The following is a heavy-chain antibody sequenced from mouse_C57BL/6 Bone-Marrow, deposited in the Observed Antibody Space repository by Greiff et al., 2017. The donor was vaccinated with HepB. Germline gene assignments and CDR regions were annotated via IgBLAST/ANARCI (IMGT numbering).Heavy chain of an antibody. Sequence: VQLQQSGPELVKPGASVKISCKASGYSFTDYNMNWVKQSNGKSLEWIGVINPNYGTTSYNQKFKGKATLTVDQSSSTAYMQLNSLTSEDSAVYYWATITTVVPPWYFDVWGTGTTVTVSS. J-gene: IGHJ1*03. V-gene: IGHV1-39*01. CDR2: INPNYGTT. CDR3: ATITTVVPPWYFDV. CDR1: GYSFTDYN. D-gene: IGHD1-1*01.